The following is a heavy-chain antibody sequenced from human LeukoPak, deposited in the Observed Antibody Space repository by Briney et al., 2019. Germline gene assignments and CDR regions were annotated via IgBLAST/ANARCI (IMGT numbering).Heavy chain of an antibody. CDR2: ISSNEGST. J-gene: IGHJ3*02. CDR3: ARVSGSGTGRYAFDI. D-gene: IGHD1-1*01. CDR1: GFTFSSYA. Sequence: GGSLRLSCAASGFTFSSYAMHWVRQAPGKGMEYVSAISSNEGSTYYANSVKGRFTISRDNSKNTLYLQMGSLRAEDMAVYYCARVSGSGTGRYAFDIWGQGTMVTVSS. V-gene: IGHV3-64*01.